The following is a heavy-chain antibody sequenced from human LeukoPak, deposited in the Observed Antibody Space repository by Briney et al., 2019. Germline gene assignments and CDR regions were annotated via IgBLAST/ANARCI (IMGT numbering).Heavy chain of an antibody. V-gene: IGHV3-23*01. CDR3: ATNLRYSNSSGY. CDR2: ISGSGGST. D-gene: IGHD6-6*01. J-gene: IGHJ4*02. CDR1: GFTFDDYA. Sequence: GGSLRLSCAASGFTFDDYAMSWVRQAPGKGLEWVSAISGSGGSTYYADSVKGRFTISRDNSKNTLYLQMNSLRAEDTAVYYCATNLRYSNSSGYWGQGTLVTVSS.